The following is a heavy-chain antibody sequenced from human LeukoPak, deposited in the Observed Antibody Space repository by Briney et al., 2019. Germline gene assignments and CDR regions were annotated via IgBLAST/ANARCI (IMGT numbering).Heavy chain of an antibody. CDR1: GYTFTGYY. J-gene: IGHJ4*02. Sequence: ASVKVSCKASGYTFTGYYMHWVRQAPGQGLEWMGWINPNSGGTNYAQKFQGRVTMTRDTSISTAYMELSSLKASDTAMYYCARLIAARDYFDYWGQGTLVTVSS. D-gene: IGHD6-6*01. V-gene: IGHV1-2*02. CDR3: ARLIAARDYFDY. CDR2: INPNSGGT.